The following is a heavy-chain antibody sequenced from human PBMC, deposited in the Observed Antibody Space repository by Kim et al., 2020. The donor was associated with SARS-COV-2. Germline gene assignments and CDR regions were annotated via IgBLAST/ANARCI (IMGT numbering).Heavy chain of an antibody. D-gene: IGHD4-4*01. Sequence: SYIYYADSVKGRCTISRDNAKNSLYLQMNSLRAEDTAVYYCAIPTHYMDVWGKGTTVTVSS. V-gene: IGHV3-21*01. CDR2: SYI. J-gene: IGHJ6*03. CDR3: AIPTHYMDV.